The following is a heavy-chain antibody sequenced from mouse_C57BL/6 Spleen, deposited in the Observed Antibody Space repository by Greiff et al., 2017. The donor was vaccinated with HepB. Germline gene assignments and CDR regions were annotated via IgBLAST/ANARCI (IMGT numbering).Heavy chain of an antibody. CDR3: ASPDSSGYWFAY. D-gene: IGHD3-2*02. Sequence: EVKVEESGGGLVQPGGSLSLSCAASGFTFTDYYMSWVRQPPGKALEWLGFIRNKANGYTTEYSASVKGRFTISRDNSQSILYLQMNALRAEDSATYYCASPDSSGYWFAYWGQGTLVTVSA. V-gene: IGHV7-3*01. J-gene: IGHJ3*01. CDR1: GFTFTDYY. CDR2: IRNKANGYTT.